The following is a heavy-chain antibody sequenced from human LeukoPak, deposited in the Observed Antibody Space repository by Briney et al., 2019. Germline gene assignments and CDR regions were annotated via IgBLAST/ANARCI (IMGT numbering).Heavy chain of an antibody. Sequence: GASVKVSCKASGYTFTSYGISWVRQAPGQGLEWMGWISAYNGNTNYAQKLQGRVTMTTDTSTSTAYMELRSLRPDDTAVYYCARDSWIVVVPAAMPPGYWGQGTLVTVSS. J-gene: IGHJ4*02. D-gene: IGHD2-2*01. V-gene: IGHV1-18*01. CDR2: ISAYNGNT. CDR1: GYTFTSYG. CDR3: ARDSWIVVVPAAMPPGY.